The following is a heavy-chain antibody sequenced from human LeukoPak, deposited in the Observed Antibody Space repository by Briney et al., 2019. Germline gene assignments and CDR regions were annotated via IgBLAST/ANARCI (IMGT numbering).Heavy chain of an antibody. Sequence: SVKVSCKASGGTFSSYAISWVRQAPGQGLEWMGRIIPIFGTANYAQKFQGRVTITTDESTSTAYMELSSLRSEDTAVYYCARLRGYSGYDLGDYFDYWGQGTLATVSS. V-gene: IGHV1-69*05. CDR1: GGTFSSYA. D-gene: IGHD5-12*01. CDR2: IIPIFGTA. J-gene: IGHJ4*02. CDR3: ARLRGYSGYDLGDYFDY.